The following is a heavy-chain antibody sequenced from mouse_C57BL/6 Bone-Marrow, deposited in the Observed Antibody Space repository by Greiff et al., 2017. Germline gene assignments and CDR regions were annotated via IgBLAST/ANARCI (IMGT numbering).Heavy chain of an antibody. CDR3: ARPYGSRGRGFAY. D-gene: IGHD1-1*01. CDR1: GFNIKDYY. CDR2: IDPEDGET. Sequence: VQLKQSGAELVKPGASVKLSCTASGFNIKDYYMHWVKQRTEQGLEWIGRIDPEDGETKYAPKFQGTATITADTSSNTAYLQLSSLTSEDTAVYYCARPYGSRGRGFAYWGQGTLVTVSA. J-gene: IGHJ3*01. V-gene: IGHV14-2*01.